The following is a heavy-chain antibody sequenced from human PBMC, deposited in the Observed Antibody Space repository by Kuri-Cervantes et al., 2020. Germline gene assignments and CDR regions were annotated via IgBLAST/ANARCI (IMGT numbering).Heavy chain of an antibody. CDR3: ARGGFGEGDDY. CDR2: ISSSSSYI. J-gene: IGHJ4*02. CDR1: GFTCSSYW. V-gene: IGHV3-21*01. Sequence: GGSLRLSCAASGFTCSSYWMSWVRQAPGKGLEWVSSISSSSSYIYYADSVKGRFTISRDNAKNSLYLQMNSLRAEDTAVYYCARGGFGEGDDYWGQGTLVTVSS. D-gene: IGHD3-10*01.